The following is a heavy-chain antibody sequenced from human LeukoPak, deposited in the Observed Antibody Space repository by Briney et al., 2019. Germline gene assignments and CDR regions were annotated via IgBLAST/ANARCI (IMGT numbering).Heavy chain of an antibody. CDR2: INHSGST. CDR1: GGSFSGYY. D-gene: IGHD4-23*01. J-gene: IGHJ4*02. CDR3: AREFSYGSNGRGFDY. V-gene: IGHV4-34*01. Sequence: PSETLSLTCAVYGGSFSGYYWSWIRQPPGKGLEWIGEINHSGSTNYNPSLESRVTISVDTSKNQFSLKLSSVTAADTAVYYCAREFSYGSNGRGFDYWGQGTLVTVSS.